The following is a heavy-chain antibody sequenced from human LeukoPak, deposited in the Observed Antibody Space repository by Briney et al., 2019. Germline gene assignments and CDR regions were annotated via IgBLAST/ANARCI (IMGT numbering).Heavy chain of an antibody. J-gene: IGHJ3*02. CDR1: GYSFTSYW. Sequence: GESLKISCKGSGYSFTSYWIGWVRQMPGKGLEWMGIIYPVDSDTRYSPSFQGQVTISADKSISTAYLQWSSLKASDTAMYYCARRRRYDSSGYYYPDAFDIWGQGTMVTVSS. V-gene: IGHV5-51*01. D-gene: IGHD3-22*01. CDR3: ARRRRYDSSGYYYPDAFDI. CDR2: IYPVDSDT.